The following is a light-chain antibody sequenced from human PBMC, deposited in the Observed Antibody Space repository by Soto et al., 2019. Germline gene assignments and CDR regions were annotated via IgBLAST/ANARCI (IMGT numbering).Light chain of an antibody. CDR3: QQYTHYSPWT. CDR2: DAS. CDR1: QSINHW. Sequence: DIQMTQSPSTLSASVGDRVTITCRASQSINHWLAWYQQKSGKAPNLLIYDASNLETGVPSRFSGSGSGTEFTLTISSLQPDDFAIYYCQQYTHYSPWTFGQGTKVEIK. J-gene: IGKJ1*01. V-gene: IGKV1-5*01.